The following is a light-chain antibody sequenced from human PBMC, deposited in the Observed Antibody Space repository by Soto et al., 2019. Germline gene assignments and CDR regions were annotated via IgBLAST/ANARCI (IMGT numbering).Light chain of an antibody. Sequence: DIQMTPSPSVMSASVGDRVTITCRASQGINKDLVWFQQKPGKVPKRLIYGASSLQNGVPSRFSGSGSGTEFTLTIDNLQPEDFATYYCLQHSSFPRTFGQGTKLDFK. V-gene: IGKV1-17*03. CDR1: QGINKD. J-gene: IGKJ2*01. CDR2: GAS. CDR3: LQHSSFPRT.